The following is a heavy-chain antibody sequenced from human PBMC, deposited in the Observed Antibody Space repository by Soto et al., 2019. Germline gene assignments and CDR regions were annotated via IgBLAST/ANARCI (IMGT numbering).Heavy chain of an antibody. CDR1: GGSFSGYY. CDR3: ARGKRHYDILTGYFYFDY. Sequence: PSETLSLTCAVYGGSFSGYYWSWIRQPPGKGLEWIGEINHSGSTNYNPSLKSRVTISVDTSKNQFSLKLSSVTAADTAVYYCARGKRHYDILTGYFYFDYWGQGTLVTVSS. CDR2: INHSGST. V-gene: IGHV4-34*01. J-gene: IGHJ4*02. D-gene: IGHD3-9*01.